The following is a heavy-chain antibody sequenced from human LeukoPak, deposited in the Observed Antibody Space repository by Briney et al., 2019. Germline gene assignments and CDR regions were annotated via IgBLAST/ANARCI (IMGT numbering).Heavy chain of an antibody. J-gene: IGHJ3*02. V-gene: IGHV1-69*13. CDR2: IIPIFGTA. CDR3: ARYCGSTSCYEDAFDI. D-gene: IGHD2-2*01. Sequence: SVKVSCKASGGTFSSYAISWVRQAPGQGLEWMGGIIPIFGTANYAQKFQGRVTITADESTSTAYMELSSLRSEDTAVYYCARYCGSTSCYEDAFDIWGQGTMVTVSS. CDR1: GGTFSSYA.